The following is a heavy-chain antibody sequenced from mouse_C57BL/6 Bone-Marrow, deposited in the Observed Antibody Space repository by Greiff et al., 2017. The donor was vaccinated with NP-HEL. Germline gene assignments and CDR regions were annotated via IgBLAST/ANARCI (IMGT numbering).Heavy chain of an antibody. CDR1: GFTFSDYG. V-gene: IGHV5-15*01. Sequence: EVKLMESGGGLVQPGGSLKLSCAASGFTFSDYGMAWVRQAPRKGPEWVAFISNLAYSFYYADTVTGRFTISRENAKNTLYLEMSSLRSEETAMYYCASDDGGGFAYWGQGTLVTVSA. J-gene: IGHJ3*01. CDR2: ISNLAYSF. CDR3: ASDDGGGFAY. D-gene: IGHD2-3*01.